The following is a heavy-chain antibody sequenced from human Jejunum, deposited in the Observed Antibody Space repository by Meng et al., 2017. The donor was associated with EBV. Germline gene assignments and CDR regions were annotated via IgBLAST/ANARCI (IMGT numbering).Heavy chain of an antibody. CDR3: AMGPDYAKSGY. CDR2: ICFSDYT. V-gene: IGHV4-39*01. Sequence: LQLQESGPGLVKPSATLSLTCPVSGGSISSSIYCWGWIRQPPGKGLEWIGSICFSDYTYHNPSLKSRVTISADTSKNQFSLSLTSVTAADTAVYYCAMGPDYAKSGYWGQGTLVTVSS. J-gene: IGHJ4*02. D-gene: IGHD4-17*01. CDR1: GGSISSSIYC.